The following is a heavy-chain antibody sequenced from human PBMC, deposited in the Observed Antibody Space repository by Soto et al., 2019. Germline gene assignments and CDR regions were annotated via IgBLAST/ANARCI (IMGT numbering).Heavy chain of an antibody. D-gene: IGHD3-9*01. J-gene: IGHJ6*02. Sequence: SLRLSCAASGFTFSSYAMHWVRQAPGKGLEWVAVISYDGSNKYYADSVKGRFTISRDNSKNTLYLQMNSLRAEDTAVYYCARFPYLHYDILTGYPTYYYYYYGMDVWGQGTTVTVSS. CDR2: ISYDGSNK. V-gene: IGHV3-30-3*01. CDR1: GFTFSSYA. CDR3: ARFPYLHYDILTGYPTYYYYYYGMDV.